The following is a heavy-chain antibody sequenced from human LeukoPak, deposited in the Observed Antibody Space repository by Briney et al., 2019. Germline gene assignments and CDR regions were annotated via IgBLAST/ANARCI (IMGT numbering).Heavy chain of an antibody. CDR3: ASGSHDYFDY. D-gene: IGHD3-10*01. CDR2: INHSGST. V-gene: IGHV4-34*01. Sequence: PSETLSLTCAVYGGSFSGYYWSWIRQPPGKGLEWIGEINHSGSTNYNPSLKSRVTISVDTSKNQFSLKLSSVTAADTAVYYCASGSHDYFDYWGQGTLVTVSS. CDR1: GGSFSGYY. J-gene: IGHJ4*02.